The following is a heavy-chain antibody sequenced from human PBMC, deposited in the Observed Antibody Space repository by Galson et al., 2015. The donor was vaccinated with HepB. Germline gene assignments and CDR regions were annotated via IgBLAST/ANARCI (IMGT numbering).Heavy chain of an antibody. CDR2: ICGSSHCT. CDR1: GFSFMYYA. Sequence: SLRLSCAASGFSFMYYAMNWVRQAPGKGLEWVSGICGSSHCTYYADSVNGRFTISRDNSMNTVSLQMDSLRAEDTAVYYCAKGVSSPGSLLDYWGQGILVTVSS. V-gene: IGHV3-23*01. J-gene: IGHJ4*02. D-gene: IGHD3-10*01. CDR3: AKGVSSPGSLLDY.